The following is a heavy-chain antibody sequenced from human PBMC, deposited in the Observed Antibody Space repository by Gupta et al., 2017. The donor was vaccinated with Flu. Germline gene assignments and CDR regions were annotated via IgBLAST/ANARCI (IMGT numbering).Heavy chain of an antibody. J-gene: IGHJ4*02. CDR1: GFFFKKFA. CDR2: IARNGGAT. D-gene: IGHD2-8*01. V-gene: IGHV3-23*01. CDR3: AKGLDTSERTKDY. Sequence: EVQLLESGGGFVQPGVSLTIVGGGCGFFFKKFAMVWVRQAPGKGLEWFAAIARNGGATYYAASVRGRFTISRDNSKNTLYLQMNNVRADDTALYFCAKGLDTSERTKDYWGQGTLVTVSS.